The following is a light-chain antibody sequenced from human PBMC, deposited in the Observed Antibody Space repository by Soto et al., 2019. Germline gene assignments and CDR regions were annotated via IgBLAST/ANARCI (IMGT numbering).Light chain of an antibody. V-gene: IGLV2-11*01. CDR1: SSDVGGYNF. CDR3: CSYAGYYTLV. CDR2: DVR. J-gene: IGLJ2*01. Sequence: QSVLTQPRSVSGSPGQSVTISCTGTSSDVGGYNFVSWYQQRPGEAPKVMIYDVRKRPSGVPDRFSGSKSGNTASLTISGLQADDEADYYCCSYAGYYTLVFGGGTKVTVL.